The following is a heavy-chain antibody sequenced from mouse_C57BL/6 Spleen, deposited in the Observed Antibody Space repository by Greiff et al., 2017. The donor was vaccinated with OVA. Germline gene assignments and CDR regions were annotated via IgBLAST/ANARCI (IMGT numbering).Heavy chain of an antibody. J-gene: IGHJ4*01. CDR1: GFTFSSYA. CDR3: ARDAMDY. Sequence: EVMLVESGGGLVKPGGSLKLSCAASGFTFSSYAMSWVRQTPEKRLEWVATISAGGSYTYYPDNVKGRFTLSRDNAKNNLYLQMSHLKAEDTSRYYCARDAMDYWGQGTSVTVAT. V-gene: IGHV5-4*03. CDR2: ISAGGSYT.